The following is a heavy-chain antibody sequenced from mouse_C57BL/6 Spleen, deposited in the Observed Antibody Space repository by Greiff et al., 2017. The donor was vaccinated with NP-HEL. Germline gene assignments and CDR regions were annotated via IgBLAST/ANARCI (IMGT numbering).Heavy chain of an antibody. Sequence: VQLQQPGAELVRPGSSVKLSCKASGYTFTSYWMDWVKQRPGQGLEWIGNIYPSDSETHYNQKFKDKAKLTVDKSSSTAYMQLSSLTSEDSAVYYCARDSSGSWFAYWGQGTLVTVSA. CDR1: GYTFTSYW. V-gene: IGHV1-61*01. CDR2: IYPSDSET. D-gene: IGHD3-2*02. CDR3: ARDSSGSWFAY. J-gene: IGHJ3*01.